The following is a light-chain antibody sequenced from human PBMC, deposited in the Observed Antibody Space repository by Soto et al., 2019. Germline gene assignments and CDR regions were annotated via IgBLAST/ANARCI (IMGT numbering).Light chain of an antibody. V-gene: IGLV2-14*01. CDR1: SSDVGAYNY. Sequence: QSVLTQPASVSGSPGQSITISCTGTSSDVGAYNYVSWYQQHPVKAPKLMIYDVSSRPSGISNRFSGSKSGNTASLTISGVQAEDEADYYCSSYASSSNVIFGGGTKVTVL. CDR2: DVS. J-gene: IGLJ2*01. CDR3: SSYASSSNVI.